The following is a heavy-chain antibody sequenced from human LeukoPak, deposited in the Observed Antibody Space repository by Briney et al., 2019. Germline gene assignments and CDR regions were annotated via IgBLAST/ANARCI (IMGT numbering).Heavy chain of an antibody. D-gene: IGHD3-10*01. CDR2: ISWNSGSI. Sequence: GRSLRLSCAASGFTFDDYAMHWVRQAPGKGLEWVSGISWNSGSIGYADSVKGRFTISRDNAKNSLYLQMNSLRAEDTALYYCAKDLPNYGSGNPYYFDYWGQGTLVTVSS. V-gene: IGHV3-9*01. CDR1: GFTFDDYA. J-gene: IGHJ4*02. CDR3: AKDLPNYGSGNPYYFDY.